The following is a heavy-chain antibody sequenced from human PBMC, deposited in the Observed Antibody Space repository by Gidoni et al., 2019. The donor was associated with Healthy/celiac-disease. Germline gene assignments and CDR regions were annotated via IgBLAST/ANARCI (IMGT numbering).Heavy chain of an antibody. CDR2: IYWDDDK. CDR1: GFSLSTSGVG. CDR3: AQVEMATTGDAFDI. V-gene: IGHV2-5*02. Sequence: QITLKESGPTLVKPTQTLTLTCTFSGFSLSTSGVGVGWIRQPPGKALEWLALIYWDDDKRYSPSLKSRLTITKDTSKNQVVLTMTNMDPVDTATYYCAQVEMATTGDAFDIWGQGKWSPSLQ. D-gene: IGHD5-12*01. J-gene: IGHJ3*02.